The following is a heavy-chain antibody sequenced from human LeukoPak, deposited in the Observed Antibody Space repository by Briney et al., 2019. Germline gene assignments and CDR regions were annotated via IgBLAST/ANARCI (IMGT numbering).Heavy chain of an antibody. J-gene: IGHJ5*02. CDR3: ARVVVVPAAPPHWFDP. V-gene: IGHV4-30-2*01. CDR1: GGSISSGGYS. D-gene: IGHD2-2*01. Sequence: SQTLSLTSAVSGGSISSGGYSWSWIRQPPGKGLEWIGYIYHSGSTYYNPSLKSRVTISVDRSKNQFSLKLSSVTAADTAVYYCARVVVVPAAPPHWFDPWGQGTLVTVSS. CDR2: IYHSGST.